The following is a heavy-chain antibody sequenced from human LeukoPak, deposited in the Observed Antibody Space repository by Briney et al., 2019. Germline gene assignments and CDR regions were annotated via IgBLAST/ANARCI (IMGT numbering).Heavy chain of an antibody. D-gene: IGHD1-26*01. Sequence: GGSLRLPCAASGFTFSSYWMSWVRQAPGKGLEWVANIKQDGSEKYYVDSVKGRFTISRDNAKNSLYLQMNSLRGEDTAVYYCARVRGSYFNDAFDIWGQGTMVTVSS. V-gene: IGHV3-7*01. CDR1: GFTFSSYW. J-gene: IGHJ3*02. CDR2: IKQDGSEK. CDR3: ARVRGSYFNDAFDI.